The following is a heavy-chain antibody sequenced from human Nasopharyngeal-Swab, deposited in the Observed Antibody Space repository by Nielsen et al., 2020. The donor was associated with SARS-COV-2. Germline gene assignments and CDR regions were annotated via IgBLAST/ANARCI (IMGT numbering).Heavy chain of an antibody. CDR1: GGSIRKYY. V-gene: IGHV4-59*01. J-gene: IGHJ4*02. Sequence: SETLSLTCTGSGGSIRKYYWSWIRQPPGKGLEWIGYIYYSGSTNYNPSLKSRVTISVDTSKNQFSLKLSSVTAADTAVYYCARGSGWTLDYWGQGTLVTVSS. CDR3: ARGSGWTLDY. D-gene: IGHD6-19*01. CDR2: IYYSGST.